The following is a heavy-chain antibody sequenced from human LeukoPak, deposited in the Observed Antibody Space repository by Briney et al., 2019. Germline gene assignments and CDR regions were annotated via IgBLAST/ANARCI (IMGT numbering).Heavy chain of an antibody. Sequence: GGSLRLSCAASGFTFSRYWMHWVRQAPGKGLVWVSRINTDGSTTSYAYSVKGRFTISRDNAKNTLYLPMNSLRAEDTVVYFCARAVGFCSGDSCYYYFDYWGQGTLVTVSS. V-gene: IGHV3-74*01. CDR1: GFTFSRYW. J-gene: IGHJ4*02. CDR3: ARAVGFCSGDSCYYYFDY. D-gene: IGHD2-15*01. CDR2: INTDGSTT.